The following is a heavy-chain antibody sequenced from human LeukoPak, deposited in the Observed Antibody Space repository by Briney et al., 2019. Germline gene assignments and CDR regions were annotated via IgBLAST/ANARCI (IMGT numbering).Heavy chain of an antibody. D-gene: IGHD3-9*01. CDR3: AKDYSGYYDILTGIDY. V-gene: IGHV3-23*01. Sequence: GGSLRLSCAASGFTFSSYAMSWVRQAPGKGLEWVSVVSGSGITTYFAESVKGRFTISRDNSKNTLYLQMNSLRADDTAVYYCAKDYSGYYDILTGIDYWGQGTLVTVSS. CDR2: VSGSGITT. CDR1: GFTFSSYA. J-gene: IGHJ4*02.